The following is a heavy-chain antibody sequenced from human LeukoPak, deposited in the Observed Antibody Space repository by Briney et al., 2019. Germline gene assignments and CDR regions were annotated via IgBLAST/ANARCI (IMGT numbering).Heavy chain of an antibody. CDR3: AKAPHSGTEWYFDL. D-gene: IGHD6-13*01. J-gene: IGHJ2*01. Sequence: GGSLRLSCAASGFTFDDYAMHWVRQAPGKGLEWVSSISWNSLFIVYADSVKGRFTISRDNAKNSLYLQLNSLRPEDTAFYYCAKAPHSGTEWYFDLWGRGTLVTVSS. CDR2: ISWNSLFI. V-gene: IGHV3-9*01. CDR1: GFTFDDYA.